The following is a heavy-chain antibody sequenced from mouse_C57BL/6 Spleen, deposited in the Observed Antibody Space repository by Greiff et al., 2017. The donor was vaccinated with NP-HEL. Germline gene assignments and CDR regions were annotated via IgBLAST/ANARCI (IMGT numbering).Heavy chain of an antibody. V-gene: IGHV1-26*01. Sequence: EVQLQQSGPELVKPGASVKISCKASGYTFTDYYMNWVKQSHGKSLEWIGDINPNNGGTSYNQKFKGKATLTVDKSSSTAYMELRSLTSEDSAVYYCARENWDDFDYWGQGTTLTVSS. J-gene: IGHJ2*01. D-gene: IGHD4-1*01. CDR2: INPNNGGT. CDR3: ARENWDDFDY. CDR1: GYTFTDYY.